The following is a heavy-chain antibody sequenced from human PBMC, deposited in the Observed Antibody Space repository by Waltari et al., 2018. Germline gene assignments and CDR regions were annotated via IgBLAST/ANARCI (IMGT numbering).Heavy chain of an antibody. D-gene: IGHD2-8*01. J-gene: IGHJ3*02. V-gene: IGHV4-31*03. CDR1: GGSISSGGYY. CDR2: IYHSGST. Sequence: QVQLQESGPGLVKPSQTLSLTCTVSGGSISSGGYYWSWIRQHPGKGLEWIGYIYHSGSTSYNPALKCRVTISVDRSKNQFSLKLSSVTAADTAVYYCARVGSMLLTIWGQGTMVTVSS. CDR3: ARVGSMLLTI.